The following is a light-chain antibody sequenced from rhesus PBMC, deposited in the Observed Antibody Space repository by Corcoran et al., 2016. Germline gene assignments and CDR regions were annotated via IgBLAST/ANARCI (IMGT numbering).Light chain of an antibody. CDR3: LQYSSSPYS. CDR1: QSISSW. CDR2: KAS. Sequence: DIQMTQSPSSLSASVGDTVTITCRASQSISSWLDWYQQKPGKAPEVLIYKASNLESGVPSRFSGSGYGTDCTITISSLQPEDFATYYSLQYSSSPYSFGQGTKVEIK. V-gene: IGKV1-22*01. J-gene: IGKJ2*01.